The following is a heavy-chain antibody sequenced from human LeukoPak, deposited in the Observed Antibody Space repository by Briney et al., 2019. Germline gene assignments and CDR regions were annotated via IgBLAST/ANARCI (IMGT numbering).Heavy chain of an antibody. V-gene: IGHV4-4*02. CDR2: IYHSGST. Sequence: PSGTLSLTCAVSGGSISNNNWWSWFRQPPGKGLEWIGEIYHSGSTNYNPSLKSRVTISVDKSKNQFSLKLSSVTAADTAVYYCARLRAYSSSWSRYYFDYWGQGTLVTVSS. CDR3: ARLRAYSSSWSRYYFDY. CDR1: GGSISNNNW. D-gene: IGHD6-13*01. J-gene: IGHJ4*02.